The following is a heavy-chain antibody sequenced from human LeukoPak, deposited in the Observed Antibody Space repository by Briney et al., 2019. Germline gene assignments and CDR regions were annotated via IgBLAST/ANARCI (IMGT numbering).Heavy chain of an antibody. CDR2: ISGSGGNT. Sequence: PGGSLRLSCAASGFTFSSYAMSWVRQAPGKGLEWVSAISGSGGNTYYADSVKGRFTISRDNSKNTLYLQMNSLRAEDTAVYYCATRGVVPAAMGAFDIWGQGTMVTVSS. J-gene: IGHJ3*02. CDR1: GFTFSSYA. V-gene: IGHV3-23*01. CDR3: ATRGVVPAAMGAFDI. D-gene: IGHD2-2*01.